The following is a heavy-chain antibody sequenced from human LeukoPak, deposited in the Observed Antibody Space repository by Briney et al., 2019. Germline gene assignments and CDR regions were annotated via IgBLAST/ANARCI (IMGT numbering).Heavy chain of an antibody. CDR3: ARDLPEISGVVGHAFDI. CDR2: IYYSGST. Sequence: SQTLSLTCTVSGGSISSGGYYWSWIRQHPGKGLEWIGYIYYSGSTYYNPSLKSRVTISVDTSKNQFSLKLSSVTAADTAVYYCARDLPEISGVVGHAFDIWGQGTMVTVSS. J-gene: IGHJ3*02. D-gene: IGHD3-3*01. V-gene: IGHV4-31*03. CDR1: GGSISSGGYY.